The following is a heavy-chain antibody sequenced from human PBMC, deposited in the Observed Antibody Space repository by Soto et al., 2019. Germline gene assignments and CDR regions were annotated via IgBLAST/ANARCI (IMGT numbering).Heavy chain of an antibody. CDR3: ATGRVYFGSEF. Sequence: PSETLSLTCTVSGADGFINSYYWSWIRQPPGQGLEWIGYAYYTGTTNYNPSLKSRVTISLDTSKNQFSLNLNSVTAADTAVYYCATGRVYFGSEFWGQGTLVTVSS. CDR2: AYYTGTT. CDR1: GADGFINSYY. J-gene: IGHJ1*01. V-gene: IGHV4-59*01. D-gene: IGHD3-10*01.